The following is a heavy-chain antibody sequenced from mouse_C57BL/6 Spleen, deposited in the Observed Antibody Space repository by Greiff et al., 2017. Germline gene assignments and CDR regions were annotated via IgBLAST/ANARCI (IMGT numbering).Heavy chain of an antibody. Sequence: QVQLQQPGAELVKPGASVKVSCKASGYTFTSYWMHWVKQRPGQGLEWIGNINPSNGGTNYNEKFKSKATLTVDKSSSTAYMQLSSLTSEDSAVYYCARDYYGSYYFDYWGQGTTLTVSS. CDR1: GYTFTSYW. J-gene: IGHJ2*01. V-gene: IGHV1-53*01. CDR3: ARDYYGSYYFDY. D-gene: IGHD1-1*01. CDR2: INPSNGGT.